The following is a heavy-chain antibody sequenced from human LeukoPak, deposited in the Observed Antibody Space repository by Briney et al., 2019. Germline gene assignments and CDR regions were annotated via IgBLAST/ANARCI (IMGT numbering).Heavy chain of an antibody. Sequence: KSSETLSLTCSVSGDSISSSGCYWGWIRQPPGKGLEWIGSMYYGGNTYYNASLKSRVTISVDTSKNLFSLKLNSVTAADTGVYYCARSKNGKCDYWGQGTLVTVSS. CDR2: MYYGGNT. CDR3: ARSKNGKCDY. V-gene: IGHV4-39*07. J-gene: IGHJ4*02. CDR1: GDSISSSGCY. D-gene: IGHD1-26*01.